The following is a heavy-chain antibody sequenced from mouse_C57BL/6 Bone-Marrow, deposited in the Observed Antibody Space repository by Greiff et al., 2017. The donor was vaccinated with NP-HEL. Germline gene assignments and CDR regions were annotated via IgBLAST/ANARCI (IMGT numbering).Heavy chain of an antibody. V-gene: IGHV1-59*01. CDR2: IDPSDSYT. CDR3: ARLWRYYFDY. Sequence: QVQLQQPGAELVRPGTSVKLSCKASGYTFTSYWMHWVKQRPGQGLEWIGVIDPSDSYTNYNQKFKGKATLTVDTSSSTAYMQLSSLTSEDSAVYYCARLWRYYFDYWGQGTTLTVSS. J-gene: IGHJ2*01. CDR1: GYTFTSYW. D-gene: IGHD1-1*02.